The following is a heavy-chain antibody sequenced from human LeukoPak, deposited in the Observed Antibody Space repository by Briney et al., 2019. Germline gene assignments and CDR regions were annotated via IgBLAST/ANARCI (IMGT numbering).Heavy chain of an antibody. CDR3: ARLRSRTTVTTDDAFDI. CDR2: IIPIFGTA. CDR1: GGTFSSYA. V-gene: IGHV1-69*13. J-gene: IGHJ3*02. D-gene: IGHD4-17*01. Sequence: SVRVSCKASGGTFSSYAISWVRQAPGQGLEWMGGIIPIFGTANYAQKFQGRVTITADESTSTAYMELSSLRSEDTAVYYCARLRSRTTVTTDDAFDIWGQGTMVTVSS.